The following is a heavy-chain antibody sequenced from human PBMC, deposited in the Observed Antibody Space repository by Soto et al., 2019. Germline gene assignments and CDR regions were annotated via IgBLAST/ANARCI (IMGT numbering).Heavy chain of an antibody. CDR1: GYTFTSYD. D-gene: IGHD2-2*01. CDR2: MNPNSGNT. CDR3: ARGRCSSTSCLLLYYYYYMDV. V-gene: IGHV1-8*01. J-gene: IGHJ6*03. Sequence: ASVKVSCTASGYTFTSYDINWVRQATGQGHEWMGWMNPNSGNTGYAQKFQGRVTMTRNTSISTAYMELSSLRSEDTAVYYCARGRCSSTSCLLLYYYYYMDVWGKGTTVTAP.